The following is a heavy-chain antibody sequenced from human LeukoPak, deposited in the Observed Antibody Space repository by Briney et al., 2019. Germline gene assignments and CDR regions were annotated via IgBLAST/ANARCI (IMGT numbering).Heavy chain of an antibody. J-gene: IGHJ4*02. V-gene: IGHV4-39*01. D-gene: IGHD6-19*01. CDR1: GGSISSSRYY. CDR3: ATITNQWLDPFDF. Sequence: SETLSLTCTLSGGSISSSRYYWGWIRQPPGKGLQWIGSIYYRVNTYYNPSLKSRVTISVDTSKNQFSLNLTSVTAADTAVYYCATITNQWLDPFDFWGQGTLVTVSS. CDR2: IYYRVNT.